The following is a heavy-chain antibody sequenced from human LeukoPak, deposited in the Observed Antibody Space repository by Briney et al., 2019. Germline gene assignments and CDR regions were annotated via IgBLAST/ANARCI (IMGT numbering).Heavy chain of an antibody. CDR1: GGSISSSSYY. Sequence: PSETLSLTCTVSGGSISSSSYYWGWIRQPPGKGLEWIGSIYYSGSTYDNPSLKSRVTKSVDTSKNQFSLKVSSVSAADTAVYYCARQRFGELWLHAFDYWGQGTLVTVAS. CDR2: IYYSGST. V-gene: IGHV4-39*01. D-gene: IGHD3-10*01. J-gene: IGHJ4*02. CDR3: ARQRFGELWLHAFDY.